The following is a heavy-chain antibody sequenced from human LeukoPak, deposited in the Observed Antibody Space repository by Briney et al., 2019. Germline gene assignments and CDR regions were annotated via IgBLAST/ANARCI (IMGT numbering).Heavy chain of an antibody. V-gene: IGHV3-30*04. CDR1: GFTFSSYA. J-gene: IGHJ4*02. D-gene: IGHD4-23*01. Sequence: GGSLRLSCAASGFTFSSYAMHWVRQAPGEGLEWVAVISYGGSNKYYADSVKGRFTISRDNSKNTLYLQMNSLRAEDTAVYYCARQRAVVSPLDYWGQGTLVTVSS. CDR2: ISYGGSNK. CDR3: ARQRAVVSPLDY.